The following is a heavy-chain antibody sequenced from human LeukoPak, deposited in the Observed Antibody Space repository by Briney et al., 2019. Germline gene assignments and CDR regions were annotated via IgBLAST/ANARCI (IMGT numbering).Heavy chain of an antibody. D-gene: IGHD6-19*01. CDR2: ISSSSSTI. J-gene: IGHJ4*02. CDR3: ARYSTGWCFDY. Sequence: GGSLRLSCAASGFTFSSSNMNWVRQAPGKGLEWVSYISSSSSTIYYADSVKGRFTISRDNAKNSLYLQMNSPRDEDTAVYYCARYSTGWCFDYWGQGTLVTVSS. CDR1: GFTFSSSN. V-gene: IGHV3-48*02.